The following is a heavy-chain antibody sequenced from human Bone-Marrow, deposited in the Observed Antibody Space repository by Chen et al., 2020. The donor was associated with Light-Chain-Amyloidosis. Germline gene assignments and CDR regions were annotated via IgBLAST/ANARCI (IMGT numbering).Heavy chain of an antibody. CDR1: GDSISRSSHY. Sequence: QLQLQESGPGLVKPSETLSLTCGVSGDSISRSSHYWGWIRQPPGKGLEWIGSIYYNGDTYYNPSLQSRVTISVDTSENQFSLRLSSVTAADTAVYYCASLRYEPTTMGRSIHDYYGMDVWGQGTTVTVSS. CDR2: IYYNGDT. CDR3: ASLRYEPTTMGRSIHDYYGMDV. J-gene: IGHJ6*02. D-gene: IGHD3-9*01. V-gene: IGHV4-39*01.